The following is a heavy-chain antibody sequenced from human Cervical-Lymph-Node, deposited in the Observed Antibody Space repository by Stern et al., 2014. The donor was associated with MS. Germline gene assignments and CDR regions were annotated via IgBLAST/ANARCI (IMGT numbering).Heavy chain of an antibody. CDR2: IIPLLGAA. D-gene: IGHD1-1*01. J-gene: IGHJ6*02. V-gene: IGHV1-69*01. Sequence: VQLEESGAEVKKPGSSVKVSCKASGGTFSSQAISWVRQAPGQGLEWLGGIIPLLGAAHYAQKFQGRVTITADEFTSTVYMELRSLRSDDTAVYYCARDEIGQTTTHYYYYGMDVWGQGTTVTVSS. CDR3: ARDEIGQTTTHYYYYGMDV. CDR1: GGTFSSQA.